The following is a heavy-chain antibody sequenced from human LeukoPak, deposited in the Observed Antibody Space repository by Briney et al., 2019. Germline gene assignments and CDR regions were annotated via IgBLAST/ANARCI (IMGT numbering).Heavy chain of an antibody. D-gene: IGHD2-2*01. Sequence: PSQTLSLTCTVSGGSISSGDYYWSWIRQPPGKGLVWIGYIYYSGSTYYNPSLKSRVTISVDTSKNQFSLKLSSVTAADTAVYYCALVVPAAKRRSYYCYYYMDVWGKGTTVTVPS. J-gene: IGHJ6*03. CDR1: GGSISSGDYY. CDR3: ALVVPAAKRRSYYCYYYMDV. CDR2: IYYSGST. V-gene: IGHV4-30-4*01.